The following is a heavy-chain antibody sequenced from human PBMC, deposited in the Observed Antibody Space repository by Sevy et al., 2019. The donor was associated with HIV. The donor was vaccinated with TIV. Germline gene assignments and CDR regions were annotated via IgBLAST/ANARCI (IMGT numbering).Heavy chain of an antibody. CDR1: GFTFNEYA. V-gene: IGHV3-23*01. J-gene: IGHJ6*02. CDR3: AKDHYTAVTIFGVITPGYYGMDV. CDR2: ITGRGDTT. D-gene: IGHD3-3*01. Sequence: GGSLRLSCAASGFTFNEYAMSWVRQAPGRGLEWVSTITGRGDTTNYADSVKGRFTISRDNSKNTLYLQMNSLRAEDSAVYYCAKDHYTAVTIFGVITPGYYGMDVWGQGTTVTVSS.